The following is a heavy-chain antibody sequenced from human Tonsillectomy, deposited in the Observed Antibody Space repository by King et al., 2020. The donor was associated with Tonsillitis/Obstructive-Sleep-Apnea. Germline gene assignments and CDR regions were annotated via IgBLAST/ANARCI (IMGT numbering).Heavy chain of an antibody. Sequence: QLVQSGAEVKKPGESLKISCKGSGYSFPSYWIGWVRQMPGKGLEWIGIFYPVDSDTIYSPTFQGQVTISADKSISTAYLQWSSLQASDSAMYYCAAGGYGELGGWFDPWGQGTLVIVSS. V-gene: IGHV5-51*01. CDR1: GYSFPSYW. CDR3: AAGGYGELGGWFDP. J-gene: IGHJ5*02. D-gene: IGHD4-17*01. CDR2: FYPVDSDT.